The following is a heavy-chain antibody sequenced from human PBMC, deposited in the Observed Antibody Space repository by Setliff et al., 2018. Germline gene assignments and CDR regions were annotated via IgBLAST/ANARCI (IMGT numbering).Heavy chain of an antibody. CDR1: GYTFSNYG. V-gene: IGHV1-18*04. J-gene: IGHJ4*02. CDR3: ARINFYVSSGYYYAPDY. CDR2: FSAYSGNT. D-gene: IGHD3-22*01. Sequence: ASVKVSCKASGYTFSNYGITWVRQAPGQGLEWMGWFSAYSGNTKDALTLQGRVTMTTDPSTTTAYLELRHLTSDDTAIYYCARINFYVSSGYYYAPDYWGPGTLVTVSS.